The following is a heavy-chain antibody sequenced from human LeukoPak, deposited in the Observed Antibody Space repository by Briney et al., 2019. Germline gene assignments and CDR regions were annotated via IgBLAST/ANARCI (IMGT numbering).Heavy chain of an antibody. Sequence: GGSLRVSCVASGFTFSGYAMSWVRQAPGRGREWVSAISGSGGSTYYADSLKGRFTISRDNSNNTLYLQMTSLRAEDTAVYYCASLGYCSSTGFYMGSYYYYYGMDVWAQGPTVTVS. CDR3: ASLGYCSSTGFYMGSYYYYYGMDV. V-gene: IGHV3-23*01. J-gene: IGHJ6*02. D-gene: IGHD2-2*02. CDR1: GFTFSGYA. CDR2: ISGSGGST.